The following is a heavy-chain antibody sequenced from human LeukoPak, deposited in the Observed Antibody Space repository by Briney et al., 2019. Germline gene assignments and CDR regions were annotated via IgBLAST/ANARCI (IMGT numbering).Heavy chain of an antibody. V-gene: IGHV1-2*02. CDR1: GYTFTGYY. CDR2: INPNSGGT. Sequence: GASVKVSCKASGYTFTGYYLHWVRQAPGQGPEWMGWINPNSGGTNYAQKFQGRVTMTRDTSISTAYMELSRLRSDDTAVYYCARVGETDSYGYEPFDYWGQGTLVTVSS. D-gene: IGHD5-18*01. CDR3: ARVGETDSYGYEPFDY. J-gene: IGHJ4*02.